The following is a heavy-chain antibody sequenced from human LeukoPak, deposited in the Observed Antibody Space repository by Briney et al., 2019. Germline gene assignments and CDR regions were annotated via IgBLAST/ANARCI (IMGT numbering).Heavy chain of an antibody. Sequence: GGSLRLSCAASGFTFSSYEMNWVRQAPGKGLEWVSYTSSSGSSIYYADSVKGRFTISRDNAKNSLYPQMNSLRAEDTAVYYCATRYCSSTSCPYGGDAFDIWGQGTMVTVSS. CDR3: ATRYCSSTSCPYGGDAFDI. J-gene: IGHJ3*02. CDR2: TSSSGSSI. CDR1: GFTFSSYE. D-gene: IGHD2-2*01. V-gene: IGHV3-48*03.